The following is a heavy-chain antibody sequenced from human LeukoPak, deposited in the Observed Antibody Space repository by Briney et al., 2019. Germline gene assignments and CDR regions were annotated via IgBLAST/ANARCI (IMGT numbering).Heavy chain of an antibody. CDR2: IYYSGST. Sequence: SQTLSLTCTVSGGSISSGGYYWSWIRQHPGTGLEWIGYIYYSGSTYYNPSLKSRVTISVDTSKNQFSLKLSSVTAADTAVYYCARDRDSSGWYFDYWGQGTLVTVSS. D-gene: IGHD6-19*01. CDR1: GGSISSGGYY. CDR3: ARDRDSSGWYFDY. J-gene: IGHJ4*02. V-gene: IGHV4-31*03.